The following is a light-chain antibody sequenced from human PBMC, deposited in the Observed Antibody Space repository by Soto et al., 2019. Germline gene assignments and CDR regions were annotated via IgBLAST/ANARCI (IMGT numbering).Light chain of an antibody. V-gene: IGKV3-20*01. CDR2: GVS. Sequence: IVLTQSPATLSLSPGERAALSCRASQSVTSGYLAWYQQKPGQAPRLLIYGVSTGATGISDRFSGSGSGTDFTLTISRLEPEDFAVYFCQVYGSSSKTFGQGTKVDIK. CDR3: QVYGSSSKT. J-gene: IGKJ1*01. CDR1: QSVTSGY.